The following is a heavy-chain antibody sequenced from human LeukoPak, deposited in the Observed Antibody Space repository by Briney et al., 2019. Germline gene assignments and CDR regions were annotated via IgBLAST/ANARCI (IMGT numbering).Heavy chain of an antibody. CDR1: GYTFTSYY. CDR2: INPSGGST. V-gene: IGHV1-46*01. J-gene: IGHJ6*02. Sequence: ASVKVSCKASGYTFTSYYMHWVRQAPGQGLEWMGIINPSGGSTSYAQKFQGRVTMTRDTSTSTVYMELSSLRSEDTAVYYCASCPGPCYYYHGMDVWGQGTTVTVSS. CDR3: ASCPGPCYYYHGMDV.